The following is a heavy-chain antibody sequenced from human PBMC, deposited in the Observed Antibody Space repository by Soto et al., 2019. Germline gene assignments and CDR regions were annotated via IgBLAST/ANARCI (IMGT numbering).Heavy chain of an antibody. V-gene: IGHV4-39*02. Sequence: PSETLSLTCTVSGGSISSSSYYWGWIRQPPGKGLEWIGSIYYSGSTYYNPSLKSRVTISVDTSKNQFSLKLSSVTAADTAVYYFARDLITMVRGVIRPTIGDDDYWGQGTLVTVSS. CDR3: ARDLITMVRGVIRPTIGDDDY. CDR1: GGSISSSSYY. D-gene: IGHD3-10*01. J-gene: IGHJ4*02. CDR2: IYYSGST.